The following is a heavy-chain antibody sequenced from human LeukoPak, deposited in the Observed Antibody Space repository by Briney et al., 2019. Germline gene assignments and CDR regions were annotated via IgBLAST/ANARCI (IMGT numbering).Heavy chain of an antibody. Sequence: SETLSLTCTVSGGSISSYYWSWIRQPPGKGLEWIGYIYYSGSTNYNPSLKSRVTISVDTSKNQFSLKLSSVTAADTAVYYCARRRGSYYGYWGQGTLVTVSS. CDR3: ARRRGSYYGY. CDR1: GGSISSYY. J-gene: IGHJ4*02. V-gene: IGHV4-59*01. D-gene: IGHD1-26*01. CDR2: IYYSGST.